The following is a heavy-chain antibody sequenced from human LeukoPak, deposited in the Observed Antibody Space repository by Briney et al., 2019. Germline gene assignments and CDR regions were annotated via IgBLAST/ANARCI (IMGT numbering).Heavy chain of an antibody. CDR3: AKDRVSPGFNLFDP. CDR2: INGRGDNT. Sequence: GGSLRLSCAASGFTFSTYAMSWVRQPPGKGLEWVSAINGRGDNTYYADFVKGRFTISRDNSKSTVFLQMNSLRSEDTAVYYCAKDRVSPGFNLFDPWGQGTLVTVSS. J-gene: IGHJ5*02. CDR1: GFTFSTYA. D-gene: IGHD3-16*01. V-gene: IGHV3-23*01.